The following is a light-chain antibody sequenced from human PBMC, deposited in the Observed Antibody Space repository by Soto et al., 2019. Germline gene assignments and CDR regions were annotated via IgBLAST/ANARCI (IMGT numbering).Light chain of an antibody. J-gene: IGKJ5*01. Sequence: DTQMTQSPSSLSASVGDRVTITCRANQYISNYLNWYQQKPGEAPTLLIFDASSLHHGVPPRFAGSGSGSEFTLTINRLQADDFATYYCQHYTLYSAPFGQGTRV. CDR1: QYISNY. V-gene: IGKV1-39*01. CDR2: DAS. CDR3: QHYTLYSAP.